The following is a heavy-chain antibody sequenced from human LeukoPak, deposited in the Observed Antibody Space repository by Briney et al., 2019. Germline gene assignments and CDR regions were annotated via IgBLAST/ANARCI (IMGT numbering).Heavy chain of an antibody. CDR3: ARVYGDYPLDY. D-gene: IGHD4-17*01. Sequence: ASETLSLTCAVYGGSFSGYYWSWIRQPPGKGLEWIGEINHSGSTNYNPSLKSRVTISVDTSKNQFSLKLSSVTAADTAVCYCARVYGDYPLDYWGQGTLVTVSS. CDR2: INHSGST. CDR1: GGSFSGYY. J-gene: IGHJ4*02. V-gene: IGHV4-34*01.